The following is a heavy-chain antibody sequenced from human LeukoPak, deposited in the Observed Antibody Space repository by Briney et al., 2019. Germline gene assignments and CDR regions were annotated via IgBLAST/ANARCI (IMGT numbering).Heavy chain of an antibody. Sequence: GGSLRLSCTVSGFTVTSTHMDWVRQAPGKGPEWVGVIYDSGGTVYGDSVKGRFTISRDISKNMMFLQMNTLRPEDSAVYYCARDRAGRRSSWVEFDLWGHGTLVTVSS. J-gene: IGHJ5*02. D-gene: IGHD3-10*01. CDR3: ARDRAGRRSSWVEFDL. CDR2: IYDSGGT. CDR1: GFTVTSTH. V-gene: IGHV3-66*03.